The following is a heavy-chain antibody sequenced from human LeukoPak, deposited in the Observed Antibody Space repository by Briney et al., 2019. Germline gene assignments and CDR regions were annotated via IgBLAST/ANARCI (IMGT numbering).Heavy chain of an antibody. CDR1: GFTFSSYS. V-gene: IGHV3-48*04. D-gene: IGHD1-7*01. CDR2: ISSSSSTI. CDR3: ARSNLRYYYMDV. Sequence: PGGSLRLSCAASGFTFSSYSMNWVRQAPGKGLEWVSYISSSSSTIYSADSVKGRFTISRDNAKNSLYLQMNSLRAEDTAVYYCARSNLRYYYMDVWGKGTTVTVSS. J-gene: IGHJ6*03.